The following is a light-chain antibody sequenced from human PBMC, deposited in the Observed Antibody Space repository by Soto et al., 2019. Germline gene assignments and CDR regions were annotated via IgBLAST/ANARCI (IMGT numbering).Light chain of an antibody. CDR2: DAS. CDR1: QSVSSY. CDR3: QQRSNWPLT. J-gene: IGKJ4*01. V-gene: IGKV3-11*01. Sequence: EIVLTQSPATLSLSPGERATLSCRASQSVSSYLAWYQQKPGQAPRLRIYDASNRATGIPARFSGSGSGTDFTLTISSLEPEDFAVYYCQQRSNWPLTFGGGNKVEIK.